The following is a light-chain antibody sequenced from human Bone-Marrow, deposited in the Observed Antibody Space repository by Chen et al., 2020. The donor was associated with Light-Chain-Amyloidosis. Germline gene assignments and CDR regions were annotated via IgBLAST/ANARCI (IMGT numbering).Light chain of an antibody. Sequence: QSALTQPPSVSGSPGQSVTISYTGSSSDVGGYNYVSWYQYHPGKAPKLMIYEVTKRPSGVPDRFTGSQSGNTASRSVAGLQAEDAADYYCASYAGTSLYVFGSGTKVTVL. J-gene: IGLJ1*01. CDR1: SSDVGGYNY. CDR2: EVT. CDR3: ASYAGTSLYV. V-gene: IGLV2-8*01.